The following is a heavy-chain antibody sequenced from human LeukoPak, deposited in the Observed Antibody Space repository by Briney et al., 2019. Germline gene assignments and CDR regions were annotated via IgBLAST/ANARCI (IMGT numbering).Heavy chain of an antibody. D-gene: IGHD2-15*01. J-gene: IGHJ6*02. CDR1: GFTFSNYA. V-gene: IGHV3-30-3*01. CDR3: ARDVLVVVPVTLKPGYYYYGMDV. Sequence: GRSLRLSCVASGFTFSNYAIHWVRQAPGKGLEWVAVISYDGSNKYYADSVRGRFTISRDNSKNTLSLQMNSLRADDTAVYYCARDVLVVVPVTLKPGYYYYGMDVWGQGTTVTVSS. CDR2: ISYDGSNK.